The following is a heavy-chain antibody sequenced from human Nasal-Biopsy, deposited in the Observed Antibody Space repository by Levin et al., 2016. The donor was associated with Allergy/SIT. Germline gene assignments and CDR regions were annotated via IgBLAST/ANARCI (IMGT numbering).Heavy chain of an antibody. V-gene: IGHV3-23*01. J-gene: IGHJ4*02. CDR3: AKDRGKWQLLGFDS. CDR1: GFTFSNYA. CDR2: ISAGGIDT. D-gene: IGHD2-8*02. Sequence: GGSLRLSCTASGFTFSNYAMNWVRQAPGKGLEWVSGISAGGIDTYYGDSVKGRFTISRDNSRNTLYLQVNSLRAEDTAVYYCAKDRGKWQLLGFDSWGQGTLVTVSS.